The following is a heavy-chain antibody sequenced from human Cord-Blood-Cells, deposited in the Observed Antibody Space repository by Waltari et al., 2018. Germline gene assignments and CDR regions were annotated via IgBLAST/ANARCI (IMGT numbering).Heavy chain of an antibody. V-gene: IGHV5-51*01. D-gene: IGHD3-10*01. CDR1: GYSFTSYW. Sequence: EVQLVQSGAEVKKPGESLKISCKGSGYSFTSYWIGWVRQMPGKGLEWMGIIFPGDSDTSDSPSFQGQVTISADKSISTAYLQWSSLKASDTAMYYCARRGSGSYYRNSFDYWGQGTLVTVSS. CDR2: IFPGDSDT. J-gene: IGHJ4*02. CDR3: ARRGSGSYYRNSFDY.